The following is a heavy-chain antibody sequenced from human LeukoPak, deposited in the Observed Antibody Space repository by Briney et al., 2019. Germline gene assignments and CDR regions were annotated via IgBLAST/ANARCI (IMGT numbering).Heavy chain of an antibody. CDR2: IYYSAST. D-gene: IGHD6-13*01. CDR3: ARHLRIAAVDY. Sequence: IGSIYYSASTYYNPSGKSRVTICVNKAKKEFSRKLSSVTAADTAVYYCARHLRIAAVDYWGQGTLVTVSS. J-gene: IGHJ4*02. V-gene: IGHV4-39*01.